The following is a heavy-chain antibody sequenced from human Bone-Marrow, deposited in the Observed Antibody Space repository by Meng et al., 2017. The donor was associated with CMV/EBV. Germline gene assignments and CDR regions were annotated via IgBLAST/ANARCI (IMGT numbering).Heavy chain of an antibody. CDR2: INHSGST. CDR3: ARGFATITIFGVVISIWFDP. CDR1: GGSFSGYY. Sequence: SETLSLTCAVYGGSFSGYYWSWIRQPPGKGLEWIGEINHSGSTNYKPSLKSRVTISVDTSKNQFSLKLSSVTAADTAVYYCARGFATITIFGVVISIWFDPWGQGTLVTVSS. V-gene: IGHV4-34*01. J-gene: IGHJ5*02. D-gene: IGHD3-3*01.